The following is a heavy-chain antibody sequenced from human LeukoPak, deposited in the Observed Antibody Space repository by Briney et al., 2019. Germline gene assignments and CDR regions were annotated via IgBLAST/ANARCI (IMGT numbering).Heavy chain of an antibody. D-gene: IGHD3-10*01. Sequence: GGSLRLSCVASGFTFSSYAMSWVRQPPGKGLEWVSSLGGTNGYTYYADSVKGRFSISRDNSQNTLYLQMNSLRAEDTAVYYCAKSVYHSGNYWGQGTLVTVSS. CDR1: GFTFSSYA. J-gene: IGHJ4*02. V-gene: IGHV3-23*01. CDR2: LGGTNGYT. CDR3: AKSVYHSGNY.